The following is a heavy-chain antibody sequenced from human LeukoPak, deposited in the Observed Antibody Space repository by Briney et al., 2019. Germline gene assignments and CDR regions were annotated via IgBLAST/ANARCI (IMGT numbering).Heavy chain of an antibody. J-gene: IGHJ4*02. D-gene: IGHD6-13*01. V-gene: IGHV1-2*02. CDR2: INPNSGGT. CDR3: ATTLIAAAGYGADY. CDR1: GYTFTGYY. Sequence: GASVKVSCKASGYTFTGYYMHWVRQAPGQGLEWMGWINPNSGGTNYAQKFQGRVTMTRDTSISTAYMELSRLRSDDTAVYYCATTLIAAAGYGADYWGQGTLVTVSS.